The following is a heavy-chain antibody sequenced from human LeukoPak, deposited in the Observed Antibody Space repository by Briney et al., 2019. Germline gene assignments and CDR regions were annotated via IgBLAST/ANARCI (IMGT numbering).Heavy chain of an antibody. V-gene: IGHV3-23*01. CDR3: AKSYYYDSSGYYPY. CDR2: ISGSGGST. J-gene: IGHJ4*02. CDR1: GFTFSSYA. D-gene: IGHD3-22*01. Sequence: GGSLRLSRAASGFTFSSYAMSWVRQAPGKGLEWVSAISGSGGSTYYADSVKGRFTISRDNSKNTLYLQMNSLRAEDTAVYYCAKSYYYDSSGYYPYWGQGTLVTVSS.